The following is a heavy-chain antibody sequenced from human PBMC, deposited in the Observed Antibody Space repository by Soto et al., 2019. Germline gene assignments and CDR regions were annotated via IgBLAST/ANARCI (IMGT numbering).Heavy chain of an antibody. D-gene: IGHD3-22*01. V-gene: IGHV3-21*01. CDR1: GFTFSSYS. CDR2: ISSSSSYI. J-gene: IGHJ4*02. CDR3: ASALTYYYDSSGYHDY. Sequence: GGSLRLFCAASGFTFSSYSMNWVRQAPGKGLEWVSSISSSSSYIYYADSVKGRFTISRDNAKNSLYLQMNSLRAEDTAVFYCASALTYYYDSSGYHDYWGQGALVTVSS.